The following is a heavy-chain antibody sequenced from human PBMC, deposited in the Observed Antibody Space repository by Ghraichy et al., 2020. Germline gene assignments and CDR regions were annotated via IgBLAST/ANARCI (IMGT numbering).Heavy chain of an antibody. CDR3: LGFGELSG. V-gene: IGHV4-31*03. Sequence: SETLSLTCTVSGGSISSGGYYWSWIRQHPGKGLEWIGYIYYSGSTYYNTSLKSRVTISVDTSKNQFSLKLSSVTAADTAVYYCLGFGELSGWGQGTLVTVSS. CDR2: IYYSGST. J-gene: IGHJ4*02. D-gene: IGHD3-10*01. CDR1: GGSISSGGYY.